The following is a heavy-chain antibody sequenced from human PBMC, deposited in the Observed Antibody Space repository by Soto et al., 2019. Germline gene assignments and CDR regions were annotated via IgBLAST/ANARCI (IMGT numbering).Heavy chain of an antibody. Sequence: QVQLVQSGTEVKKPGASVKVSCQASGYSISAYYIHWVRQAPGQGLERMGWIDPKNGGTVSAQKFQGRLTMTRDTSISTVYMDLSGLKSDDTALYYCGRDDYGIFPYWGQGSLVTVSA. CDR1: GYSISAYY. CDR2: IDPKNGGT. V-gene: IGHV1-2*02. D-gene: IGHD3-10*01. CDR3: GRDDYGIFPY. J-gene: IGHJ4*02.